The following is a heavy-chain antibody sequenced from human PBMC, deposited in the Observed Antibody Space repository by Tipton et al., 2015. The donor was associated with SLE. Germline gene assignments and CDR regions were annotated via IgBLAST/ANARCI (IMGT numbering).Heavy chain of an antibody. V-gene: IGHV4-59*12. CDR1: GGSISSYY. J-gene: IGHJ2*01. D-gene: IGHD6-19*01. Sequence: TLSLTCTVSGGSISSYYWSWIRQPPGKGLEWIGYIYYSGSTNYNPSLKSRVTISVDTSKNQFSLKLNSVTAADTAVYYCARGVRIAVVKGWYFDLWGRGTLVTVSS. CDR2: IYYSGST. CDR3: ARGVRIAVVKGWYFDL.